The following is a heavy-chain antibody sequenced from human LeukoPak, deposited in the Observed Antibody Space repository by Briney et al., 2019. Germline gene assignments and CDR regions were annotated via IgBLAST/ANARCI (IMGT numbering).Heavy chain of an antibody. CDR2: INTDGSST. CDR1: GFTFSSYW. V-gene: IGHV3-74*01. D-gene: IGHD4-23*01. CDR3: ARTYGGSPHFDY. J-gene: IGHJ4*02. Sequence: GGSLRLSCAASGFTFSSYWMHWVRQAPGKGLVWVSRINTDGSSTSYADSVKGRFTISRDNAKNTLYLQMNSLRAEDTAVYYCARTYGGSPHFDYWGQGTLVTVSS.